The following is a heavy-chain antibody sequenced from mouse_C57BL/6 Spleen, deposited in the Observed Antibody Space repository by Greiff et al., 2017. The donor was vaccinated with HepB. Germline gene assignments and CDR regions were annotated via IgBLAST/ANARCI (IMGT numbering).Heavy chain of an antibody. CDR3: ASLYYGSSYGYFDY. Sequence: VQLQQPGAELVKPGASVKLSCKASGYTFTSYWMHWVKQRPGQGLEWIGMIHPNSGSTNYNEKFKSKATLTVDKSSSIAYMQLSSLTSEDSAVYYCASLYYGSSYGYFDYWGQGTTLTVSS. CDR1: GYTFTSYW. J-gene: IGHJ2*01. D-gene: IGHD1-1*01. V-gene: IGHV1-64*01. CDR2: IHPNSGST.